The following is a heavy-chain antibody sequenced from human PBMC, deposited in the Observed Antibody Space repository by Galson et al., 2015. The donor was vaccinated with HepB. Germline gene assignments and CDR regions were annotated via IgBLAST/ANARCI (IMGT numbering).Heavy chain of an antibody. CDR3: ARDRADCSSTSCYKAGYWYFDL. CDR1: GFTFSSYA. D-gene: IGHD2-2*02. CDR2: ISYDGSNK. Sequence: SLRLSCAASGFTFSSYAMHWVRQAPGKGLEWVAVISYDGSNKYYADSVKGRFTISRDNSKNTLYLQMNSLRAEDTAVYYCARDRADCSSTSCYKAGYWYFDLWGRGTLVTVSS. J-gene: IGHJ2*01. V-gene: IGHV3-30-3*01.